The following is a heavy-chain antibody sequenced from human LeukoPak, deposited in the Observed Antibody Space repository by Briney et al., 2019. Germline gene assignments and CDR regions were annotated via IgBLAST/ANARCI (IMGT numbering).Heavy chain of an antibody. CDR2: IKQDGSEK. J-gene: IGHJ3*02. CDR1: GFTFSGYW. D-gene: IGHD3-22*01. CDR3: ARVRDPRQYYYDNSGYRNAFDI. Sequence: GGSLRLSRAASGFTFSGYWMSWVRQAPGKGLEWVANIKQDGSEKYYVDSVKGRFTISRDNAKNSLYLQMNGLRAEDTAVYYCARVRDPRQYYYDNSGYRNAFDIWGQGTMVTVSS. V-gene: IGHV3-7*01.